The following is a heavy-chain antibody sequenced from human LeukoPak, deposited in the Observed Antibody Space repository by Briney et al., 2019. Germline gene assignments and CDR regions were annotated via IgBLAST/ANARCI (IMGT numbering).Heavy chain of an antibody. CDR1: GYTFTSYG. Sequence: ASVKVSCKASGYTFTSYGISWVRQAPGQGLEWMGWISAYNGNTNYAQKLQGRVTMTTDTSTSAAYMELRSLRSDDTAVYYCARGPSGVVAAQPDYWGQGTLVTVSS. CDR2: ISAYNGNT. D-gene: IGHD2-15*01. J-gene: IGHJ4*02. CDR3: ARGPSGVVAAQPDY. V-gene: IGHV1-18*01.